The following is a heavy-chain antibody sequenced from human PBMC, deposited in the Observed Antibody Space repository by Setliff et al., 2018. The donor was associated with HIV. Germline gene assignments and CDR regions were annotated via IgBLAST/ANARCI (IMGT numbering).Heavy chain of an antibody. Sequence: GASVKVSCKASGGTFSSYPISWVRQAPGQGLEWMGGFVPEHSETIYAQKFQGRVTMTEDTSTDTAFMELSGLTSEDTAVYYCATRGDLLGRRASTVTVYYYYLDVWGNGTTVTVSS. V-gene: IGHV1-24*01. J-gene: IGHJ6*03. CDR3: ATRGDLLGRRASTVTVYYYYLDV. D-gene: IGHD4-17*01. CDR1: GGTFSSYP. CDR2: FVPEHSET.